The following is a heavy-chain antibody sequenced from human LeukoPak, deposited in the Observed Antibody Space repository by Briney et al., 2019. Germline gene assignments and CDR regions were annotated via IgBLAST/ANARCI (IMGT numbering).Heavy chain of an antibody. CDR1: GGSISSGSYY. CDR3: ARSGGWLRYYYYGMDV. J-gene: IGHJ6*02. D-gene: IGHD5-12*01. CDR2: IYTSGST. Sequence: SQTLSLTCTVSGGSISSGSYYWSWIRQPAGKGLEWIGRIYTSGSTNYNPSLKSRVTISVDTSKNQFSLQLSSVTAADTAVYYCARSGGWLRYYYYGMDVWGQGTTVTVSS. V-gene: IGHV4-61*02.